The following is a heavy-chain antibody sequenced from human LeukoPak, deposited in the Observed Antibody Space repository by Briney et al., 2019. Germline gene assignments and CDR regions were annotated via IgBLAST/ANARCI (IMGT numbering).Heavy chain of an antibody. CDR1: DTSINTYY. CDR2: FFYSGTT. Sequence: SETLSLICTVSDTSINTYYWTWIRQPPGKGLEWIGNFFYSGTTNYNPSLKSRVTISVDTSKNQFSLKVRSVTAADTAVYYCARGLSSSWSNWFDPWGQGTLVTVSS. D-gene: IGHD6-13*01. V-gene: IGHV4-59*01. CDR3: ARGLSSSWSNWFDP. J-gene: IGHJ5*02.